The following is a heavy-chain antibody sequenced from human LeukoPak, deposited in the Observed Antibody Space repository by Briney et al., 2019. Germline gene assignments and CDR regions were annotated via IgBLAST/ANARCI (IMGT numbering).Heavy chain of an antibody. V-gene: IGHV3-23*01. J-gene: IGHJ4*02. CDR3: AKGTSIVLKYYCDY. D-gene: IGHD2-8*01. CDR1: GFTFSNYA. CDR2: ISGSGDNT. Sequence: GGSLRLSCAASGFTFSNYAMSWVRQAPGKGLEWVSGISGSGDNTYYADSVKGRFTTSRDNSKNTLSLQMNSLRAEDTAVYYCAKGTSIVLKYYCDYWGQGTLVTVSS.